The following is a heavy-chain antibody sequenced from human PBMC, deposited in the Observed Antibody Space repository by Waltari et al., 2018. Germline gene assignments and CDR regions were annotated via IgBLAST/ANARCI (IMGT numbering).Heavy chain of an antibody. D-gene: IGHD3-10*01. V-gene: IGHV1-45*02. CDR1: GYTFTYRY. CDR2: ITPFNGNT. J-gene: IGHJ5*02. Sequence: QMQLVQSGAEVKKTGSSVKVSCKAYGYTFTYRYLHWVRQAPGQALEWMGWITPFNGNTNYAQKFQDRVTITRDRSMSTAYMELSSLRSEDTAMYYCARDHYGSGSSWGQGTLVTVSS. CDR3: ARDHYGSGSS.